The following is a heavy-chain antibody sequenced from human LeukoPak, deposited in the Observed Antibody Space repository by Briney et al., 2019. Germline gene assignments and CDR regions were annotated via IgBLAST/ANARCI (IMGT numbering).Heavy chain of an antibody. V-gene: IGHV1-24*01. CDR2: YDPEEGGF. CDR1: GSTLAESS. J-gene: IGHJ4*02. CDR3: AGDRGITVTKDFDY. D-gene: IGHD4-17*01. Sequence: ASVKVSCKVSGSTLAESSIHWLRQDPGKGLEWMGGYDPEEGGFIYAQKFLDRVTMTEDTSTTTAYMEVSSLRSEDTAVYFCAGDRGITVTKDFDYWGQGTLVTVSS.